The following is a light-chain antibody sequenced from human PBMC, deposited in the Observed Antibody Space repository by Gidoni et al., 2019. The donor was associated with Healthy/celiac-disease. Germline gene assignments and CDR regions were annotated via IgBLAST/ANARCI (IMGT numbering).Light chain of an antibody. J-gene: IGKJ4*01. CDR1: PGISRY. Sequence: AIRMTQSPSSLSASTGDRVTITCRASPGISRYLAWYQQKPGKAPKLLIYAASTLQSGAPSRCSGSASATDFTLTISCLQSEDVATYYCQQYYRYPPLTFGGGTKVEIK. V-gene: IGKV1-8*01. CDR3: QQYYRYPPLT. CDR2: AAS.